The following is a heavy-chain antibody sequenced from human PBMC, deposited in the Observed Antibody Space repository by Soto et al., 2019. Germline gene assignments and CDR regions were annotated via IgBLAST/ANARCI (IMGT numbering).Heavy chain of an antibody. J-gene: IGHJ4*02. Sequence: SETLSLTCAVSGDSINSTDWWNWVRQSPEKGLEWIGEIYHGGNIYYNPPLKSRVTISIEKSKNQFSLNLFYVSAAGTAVYYCARDHAYSAYWAFDYWGQGALVTVSS. CDR3: ARDHAYSAYWAFDY. CDR2: IYHGGNI. D-gene: IGHD3-16*01. V-gene: IGHV4-4*02. CDR1: GDSINSTDW.